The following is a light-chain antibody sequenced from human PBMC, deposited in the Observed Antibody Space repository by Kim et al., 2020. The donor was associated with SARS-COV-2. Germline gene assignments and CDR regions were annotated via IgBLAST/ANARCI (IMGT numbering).Light chain of an antibody. J-gene: IGLJ2*01. CDR2: SNN. CDR1: RSNIGSNS. V-gene: IGLV1-44*01. CDR3: ATWDDRLNGDVV. Sequence: QSVLTQPPSASGTPGQRVAISCSGSRSNIGSNSVNWYQQLPGTAPKLLIFSNNQRPSGVPDRFSGSKSGTSASLAISGLQSEDEADYYCATWDDRLNGDVVFGGGTQLTVL.